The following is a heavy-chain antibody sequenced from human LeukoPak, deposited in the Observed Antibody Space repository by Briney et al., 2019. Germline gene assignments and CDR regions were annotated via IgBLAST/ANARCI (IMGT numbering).Heavy chain of an antibody. V-gene: IGHV4-59*08. J-gene: IGHJ4*02. CDR1: SGSISDYY. D-gene: IGHD5-18*01. CDR2: IYYIGNT. Sequence: SETLSLTCTVSSGSISDYYRSWIRQPPGKALEWIGYIYYIGNTDYSPSLKSRVSLSVDTFKNQFSLKLRSVTVADTAVYHCARHRRGYSYGPFDYWGQGTLVTVSS. CDR3: ARHRRGYSYGPFDY.